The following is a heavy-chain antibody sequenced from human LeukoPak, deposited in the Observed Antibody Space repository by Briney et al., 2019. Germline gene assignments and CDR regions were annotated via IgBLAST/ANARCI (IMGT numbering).Heavy chain of an antibody. CDR1: GFTFSSYG. J-gene: IGHJ3*02. CDR3: AREGYCSSTSCSDAFDI. D-gene: IGHD2-2*01. Sequence: GGSLRLSCAASGFTFSSYGMHWVRQAPGKGLEWVAVVWYDGTNTYYADSVKGRFTISRDNSKNTLYLQMNSLRAEDTAVYYCAREGYCSSTSCSDAFDIWGQGTMLTVSS. V-gene: IGHV3-33*08. CDR2: VWYDGTNT.